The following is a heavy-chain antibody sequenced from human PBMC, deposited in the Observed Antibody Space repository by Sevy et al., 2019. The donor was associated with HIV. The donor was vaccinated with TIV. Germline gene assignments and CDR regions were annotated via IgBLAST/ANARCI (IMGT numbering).Heavy chain of an antibody. J-gene: IGHJ4*02. D-gene: IGHD3-3*01. CDR2: IKSQSDGGTI. CDR3: VTKDGFWSGYQYFDS. CDR1: GFTFSNAW. Sequence: GGSLRLSCTASGFTFSNAWMNWVRQAPGKGLEWVGRIKSQSDGGTIDYAAPVKGSFTISRDDSKTTLFRQMNSLRSEDTAVYYCVTKDGFWSGYQYFDSWGQGPLVTVSS. V-gene: IGHV3-15*07.